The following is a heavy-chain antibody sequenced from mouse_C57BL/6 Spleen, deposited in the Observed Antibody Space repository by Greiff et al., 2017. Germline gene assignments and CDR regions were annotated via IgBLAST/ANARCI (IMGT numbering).Heavy chain of an antibody. CDR2: IYPGSGST. J-gene: IGHJ4*01. D-gene: IGHD1-1*01. Sequence: QVQLQQPGAELVKPGASVKMSCKASGYTFTSYWITWVKQRPGQGLEWIGDIYPGSGSTNYNEKFKSKATLTVDTSSSTAYMQLSSLTSEDSAVYYCARSVITTASMDYWGQGTSVTVSS. CDR3: ARSVITTASMDY. V-gene: IGHV1-55*01. CDR1: GYTFTSYW.